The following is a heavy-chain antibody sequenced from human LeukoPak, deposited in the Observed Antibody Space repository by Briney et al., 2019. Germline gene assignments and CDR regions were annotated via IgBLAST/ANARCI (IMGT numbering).Heavy chain of an antibody. V-gene: IGHV3-30*04. CDR1: GFTFSGFSFSNYP. D-gene: IGHD3-10*01. CDR3: AKDSPAGSGINY. Sequence: GGSLRLSCLASGFTFSGFSFSNYPMHWVRRAPGKGLEWVAVISYDGNTRYYADSVKGRFTLSRDNSKNTLYLQMNSLRAEDTAVYYCAKDSPAGSGINYWGQGTLVTVSS. J-gene: IGHJ4*02. CDR2: ISYDGNTR.